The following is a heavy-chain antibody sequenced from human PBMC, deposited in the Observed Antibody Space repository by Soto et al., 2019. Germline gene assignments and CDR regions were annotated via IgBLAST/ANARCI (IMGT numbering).Heavy chain of an antibody. J-gene: IGHJ4*02. CDR1: GFSFGSYW. V-gene: IGHV3-7*03. Sequence: LRRSCAVSGFSFGSYWMSWVRQAPGKGLEWLASIKDDGSERYYLDSVKGRFTISRDNAKDSLSLQMNSLRGEDTAFYYCARDVGPVTIFGEALSGYFDFWGQGTLVTVSS. CDR2: IKDDGSER. CDR3: ARDVGPVTIFGEALSGYFDF. D-gene: IGHD3-3*01.